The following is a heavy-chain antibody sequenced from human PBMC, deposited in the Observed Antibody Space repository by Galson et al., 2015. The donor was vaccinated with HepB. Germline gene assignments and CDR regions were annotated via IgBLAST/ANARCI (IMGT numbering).Heavy chain of an antibody. V-gene: IGHV1-69*10. CDR2: IIPIFGIA. D-gene: IGHD4-17*01. CDR1: GGTFSSYA. Sequence: SVKVSCKASGGTFSSYAISWVRQAPGQGLEWMGGIIPIFGIANYAQKFQGRVTITADKSTSTAYMELSSLRSEDTAVYYCAQTTVTTSLGYWGQGTLVTVSS. CDR3: AQTTVTTSLGY. J-gene: IGHJ4*02.